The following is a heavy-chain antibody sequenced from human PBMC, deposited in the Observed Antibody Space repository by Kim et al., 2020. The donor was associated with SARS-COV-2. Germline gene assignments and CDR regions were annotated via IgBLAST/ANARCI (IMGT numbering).Heavy chain of an antibody. Sequence: PSLKSRVTISVDTSKNQFSLKLSSVTAADTAVYYCARLRGASTVVTFYDYWGQGTLVTVSS. D-gene: IGHD2-15*01. J-gene: IGHJ4*02. CDR3: ARLRGASTVVTFYDY. V-gene: IGHV4-39*01.